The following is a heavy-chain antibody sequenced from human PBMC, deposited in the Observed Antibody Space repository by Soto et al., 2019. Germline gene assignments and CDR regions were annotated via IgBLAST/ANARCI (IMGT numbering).Heavy chain of an antibody. J-gene: IGHJ3*02. CDR1: GFSFTTYV. CDR3: AKGLLAIVGTTLPRDAFNI. D-gene: IGHD1-26*01. Sequence: GGSLRLSCSASGFSFTTYVMHWVRQAPGKGLEWVAVISHDGSYKYYGDAVKGRFTISRDTSKNAVYLEMNSLRPEDTAVYYCAKGLLAIVGTTLPRDAFNIWGQGTMVTVSS. V-gene: IGHV3-30*18. CDR2: ISHDGSYK.